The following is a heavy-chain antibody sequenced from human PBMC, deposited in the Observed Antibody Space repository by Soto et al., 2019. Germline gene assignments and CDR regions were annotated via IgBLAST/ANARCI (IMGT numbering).Heavy chain of an antibody. CDR3: ARGFGYWALYWFDP. D-gene: IGHD3-22*01. CDR2: ISYDGSNK. Sequence: GGSLRLSCAASGFTFSSYAMHWVRQAPGKGLEWVAVISYDGSNKYYADSVKGRFTISRDNSKNTLYLQMNSLRAEDTAVYYCARGFGYWALYWFDPWGQGTLVTVSS. CDR1: GFTFSSYA. J-gene: IGHJ5*02. V-gene: IGHV3-30*04.